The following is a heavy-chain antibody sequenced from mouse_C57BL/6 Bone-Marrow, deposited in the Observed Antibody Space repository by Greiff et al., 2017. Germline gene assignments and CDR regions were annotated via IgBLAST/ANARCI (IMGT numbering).Heavy chain of an antibody. V-gene: IGHV1-69*01. Sequence: QVQLQQPGAELVMPGASVKLPCKASGYTFTSYWMHWVKQRPGQGLEWIGEIDPSDSYTNYNQKFKGKSTLTVDKSSSTAYMQLSSLTSEDSAVYYCARETAQVYFDYWGQGTTLTVSS. CDR3: ARETAQVYFDY. D-gene: IGHD3-2*02. CDR2: IDPSDSYT. J-gene: IGHJ2*01. CDR1: GYTFTSYW.